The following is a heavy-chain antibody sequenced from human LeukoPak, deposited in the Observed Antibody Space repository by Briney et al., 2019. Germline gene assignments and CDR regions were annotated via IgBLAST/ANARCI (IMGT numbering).Heavy chain of an antibody. CDR2: INHRGGT. Sequence: SETLSLTCAVYGGSFSDYAWTWIRQPPGKGLEWIGEINHRGGTNHNPSLMSRVTISVDTSKNQFSLKLSSVTAADTAVYYCAGSVPAATPLDYWGQGTLVTVSS. J-gene: IGHJ4*02. D-gene: IGHD2-2*01. CDR1: GGSFSDYA. CDR3: AGSVPAATPLDY. V-gene: IGHV4-34*01.